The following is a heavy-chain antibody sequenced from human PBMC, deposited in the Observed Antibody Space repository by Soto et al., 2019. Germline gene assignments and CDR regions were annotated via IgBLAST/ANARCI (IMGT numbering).Heavy chain of an antibody. V-gene: IGHV4-61*01. CDR3: ARGTLQGAFWSGYSRGHAFDI. CDR2: IYYSGST. CDR1: GGSVSSGSYY. Sequence: SETLSLTCIVSGGSVSSGSYYWSWIRQPPGKGLEWIGYIYYSGSTNYNPSLKSRVTISVDTSKNQFSLKLSSVTAADTAVYYCARGTLQGAFWSGYSRGHAFDIWGQGTMVTVSS. D-gene: IGHD3-3*01. J-gene: IGHJ3*02.